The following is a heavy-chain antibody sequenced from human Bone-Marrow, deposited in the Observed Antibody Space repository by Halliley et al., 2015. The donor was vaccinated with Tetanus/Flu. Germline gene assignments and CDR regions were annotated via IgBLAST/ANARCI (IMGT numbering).Heavy chain of an antibody. V-gene: IGHV3-30*18. Sequence: QMQLVQSGGGVVRPGRSLTLSCAASEYIFNTYAIHWVRQAPGKGLEWVAVISHDGTNTYFAESVKGRFSVSRDPSRNTLRLEINTLGREDTAIYYCAKDLEAYVSGRSSYGMDVWGQGTTVAVSS. CDR1: EYIFNTYA. D-gene: IGHD3-10*01. CDR3: AKDLEAYVSGRSSYGMDV. J-gene: IGHJ6*02. CDR2: ISHDGTNT.